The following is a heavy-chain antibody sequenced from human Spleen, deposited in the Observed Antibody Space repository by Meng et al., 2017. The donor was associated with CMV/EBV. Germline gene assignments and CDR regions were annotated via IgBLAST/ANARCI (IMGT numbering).Heavy chain of an antibody. V-gene: IGHV4-34*01. J-gene: IGHJ4*02. CDR1: GGSFSGYY. D-gene: IGHD5-24*01. CDR2: INHSGST. CDR3: ARRDGRCLDY. Sequence: VELQQWGEGLLEPSETLSLTCAVYGGSFSGYYWSWIRQPPGKGLEWIGEINHSGSTNYNPSLKSRVTISVDTSKNQFSLKLSSVTAADTAAYYCARRDGRCLDYWGQGTLVTVSS.